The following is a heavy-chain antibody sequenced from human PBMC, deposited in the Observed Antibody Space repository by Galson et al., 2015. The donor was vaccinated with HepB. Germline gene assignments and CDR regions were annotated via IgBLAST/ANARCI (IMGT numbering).Heavy chain of an antibody. CDR2: ISGSATST. J-gene: IGHJ6*02. CDR1: GFTFTTYA. Sequence: SLRLSCAASGFTFTTYAMSWVRQAPGKGLEWVSGISGSATSTYYADSVKGRFIISRDNSKNTLYLQMNSLRVEDTAVYYCAKPSPYYYDSSGYHYYYGVDVWGQGTTVTVSS. CDR3: AKPSPYYYDSSGYHYYYGVDV. D-gene: IGHD3-22*01. V-gene: IGHV3-23*01.